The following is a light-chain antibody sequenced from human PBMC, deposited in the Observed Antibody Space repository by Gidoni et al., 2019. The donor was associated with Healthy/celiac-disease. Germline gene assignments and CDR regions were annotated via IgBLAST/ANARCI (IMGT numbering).Light chain of an antibody. V-gene: IGKV1-5*03. CDR1: KSISSW. CDR3: QQYNSYPLT. CDR2: KAS. J-gene: IGKJ4*01. Sequence: DIQMTQSPSTLSASVGDRVTITCRASKSISSWLAWYQQKPGKAPKLLIYKASSLESGVPSRFSGSGSGTECTRTISSLQPDDFATYYCQQYNSYPLTFGGGTKVEIK.